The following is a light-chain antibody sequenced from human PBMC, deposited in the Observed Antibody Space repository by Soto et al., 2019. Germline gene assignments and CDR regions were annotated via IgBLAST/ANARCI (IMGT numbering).Light chain of an antibody. CDR1: QSIKTY. CDR2: DAS. Sequence: EILLTQSPATLSLSPGERATLSCGASQSIKTYLAWYQQKHGKAPRLLIYDASKRATGIPARLSGSGYGTNLTITISSMETEDFAVYYCQQRRSWQITFGQGTRLEIK. J-gene: IGKJ5*01. CDR3: QQRRSWQIT. V-gene: IGKV3D-11*02.